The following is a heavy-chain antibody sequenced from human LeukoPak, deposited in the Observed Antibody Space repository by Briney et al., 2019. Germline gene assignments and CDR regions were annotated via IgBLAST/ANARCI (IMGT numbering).Heavy chain of an antibody. V-gene: IGHV3-15*01. CDR3: TTIGTRRPGFAFDI. J-gene: IGHJ3*02. CDR1: GFTCSNAW. Sequence: PGGSLRLSCAASGFTCSNAWMSWVRQAPGKGLEWAGRIKSKTDGGTTDYAAPVKGRFTISRDDSKNTLYLQMNSLKTEDTAVYYCTTIGTRRPGFAFDIWGQGTMVTVSS. CDR2: IKSKTDGGTT. D-gene: IGHD1-7*01.